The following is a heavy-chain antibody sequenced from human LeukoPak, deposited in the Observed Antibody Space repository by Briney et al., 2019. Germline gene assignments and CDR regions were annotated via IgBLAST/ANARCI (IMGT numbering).Heavy chain of an antibody. J-gene: IGHJ4*02. CDR2: MNPNSGNT. Sequence: ASVKVSCKASGYTFTSYYMHWVRQAPGQGLEWMGWMNPNSGNTGYAQKFQGRVTMTRNTSISTAYMELSSLRSEDTAVYYCARLRRGVIAYWGQGTLVTVSS. CDR3: ARLRRGVIAY. CDR1: GYTFTSYY. D-gene: IGHD3-10*01. V-gene: IGHV1-8*02.